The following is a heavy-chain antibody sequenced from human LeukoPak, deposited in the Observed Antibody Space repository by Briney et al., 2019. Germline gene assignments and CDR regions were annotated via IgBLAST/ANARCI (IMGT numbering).Heavy chain of an antibody. D-gene: IGHD2-15*01. CDR2: ISSSSSYI. Sequence: GGSLRLSCAASGFPVSSNYMNWVRQAPGKGLEWVSSISSSSSYIYYADSVKGRFTISRDNAKNSLYLQMNSLRAEDTAVYYCASLYSPFDYWGQGTLVTVSS. J-gene: IGHJ4*02. CDR1: GFPVSSNY. V-gene: IGHV3-21*01. CDR3: ASLYSPFDY.